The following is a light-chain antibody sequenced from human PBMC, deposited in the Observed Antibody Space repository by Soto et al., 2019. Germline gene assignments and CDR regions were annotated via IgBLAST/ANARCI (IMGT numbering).Light chain of an antibody. Sequence: DIQMTQSSSSLFASVGDSVTITCRAGQTVNNYLNWYQQKPGKAPKLLIYGSSHLQSGVPSRFSGSGSATDFTLTVSRLEPEDFAVYICQQSYTTPWTFGRGTKVE. CDR1: QTVNNY. CDR2: GSS. J-gene: IGKJ1*01. V-gene: IGKV1-39*01. CDR3: QQSYTTPWT.